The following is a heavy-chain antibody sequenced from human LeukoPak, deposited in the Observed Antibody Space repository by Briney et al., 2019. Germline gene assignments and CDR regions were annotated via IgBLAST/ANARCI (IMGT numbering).Heavy chain of an antibody. V-gene: IGHV3-48*04. J-gene: IGHJ4*02. Sequence: PGGSLRLSCAASGFTFSSYSMNWVRQAPGKGLEWVSYISSSSSTIYYADSVKGRFTIPRDNAKNSLYLQMNSLRAEDTAVYYCAREYYYGSGSYYFDYWGQGTLVTVSS. CDR3: AREYYYGSGSYYFDY. CDR2: ISSSSSTI. D-gene: IGHD3-10*01. CDR1: GFTFSSYS.